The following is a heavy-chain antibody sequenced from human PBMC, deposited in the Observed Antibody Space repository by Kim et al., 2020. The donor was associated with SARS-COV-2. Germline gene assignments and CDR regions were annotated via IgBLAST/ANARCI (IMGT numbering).Heavy chain of an antibody. Sequence: SETLSLTCAVYGGSFSGYYWSWIRQPPGKGLEWIGEINHSGSTNYNPSLKSRVTISVDTSKNQFSLKLSSVTAADTAVYYCARVIFRSGWYDYWGQGTLGTVSS. CDR1: GGSFSGYY. CDR3: ARVIFRSGWYDY. CDR2: INHSGST. J-gene: IGHJ4*02. D-gene: IGHD6-19*01. V-gene: IGHV4-34*01.